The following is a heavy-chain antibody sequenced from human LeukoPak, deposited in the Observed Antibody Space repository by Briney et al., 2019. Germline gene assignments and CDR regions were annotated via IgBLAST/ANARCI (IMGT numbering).Heavy chain of an antibody. V-gene: IGHV4-39*07. CDR2: IYYSGST. CDR1: GGSISSSSYY. J-gene: IGHJ6*03. CDR3: ARGARVRGVHYYYMDV. D-gene: IGHD3-10*01. Sequence: PSETLSLTCTVSGGSISSSSYYWGWIRQPPGKGLEWIGSIYYSGSTYYNPSLKSRVTISVDTSKNQFSLKLSSVTAADTAVYYCARGARVRGVHYYYMDVWGKGTTVTISS.